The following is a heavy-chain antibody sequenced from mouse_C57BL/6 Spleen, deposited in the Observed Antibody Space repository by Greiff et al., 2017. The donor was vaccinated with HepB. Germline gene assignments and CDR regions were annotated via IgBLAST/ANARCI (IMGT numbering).Heavy chain of an antibody. J-gene: IGHJ3*01. CDR2: IRLKSDNYAT. Sequence: EVKLEESGGGLVQPGGSMKLSCVASGFTFSNYWMNWVRQSPEKGLEWVAQIRLKSDNYATHYAESVKGRFTISRDDSKSSAYLQMNNLRAEDTGIYYCTGEIYWGQGTLVTVSA. CDR1: GFTFSNYW. V-gene: IGHV6-3*01. CDR3: TGEIY.